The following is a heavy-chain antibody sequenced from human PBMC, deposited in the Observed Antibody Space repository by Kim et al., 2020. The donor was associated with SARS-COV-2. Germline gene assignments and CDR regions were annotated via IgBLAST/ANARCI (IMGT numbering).Heavy chain of an antibody. J-gene: IGHJ4*02. Sequence: ANYAQKFQGRVTITADKSTSTAYMELSSLRSEDTAVYYCARVVPAASIDYWGQGTLVTVSS. CDR3: ARVVPAASIDY. CDR2: A. V-gene: IGHV1-69*04. D-gene: IGHD2-2*01.